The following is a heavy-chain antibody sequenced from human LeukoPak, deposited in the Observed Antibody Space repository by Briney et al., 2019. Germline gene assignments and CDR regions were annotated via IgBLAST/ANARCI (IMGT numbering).Heavy chain of an antibody. CDR2: IYHSGST. CDR1: GGSISSGGYS. J-gene: IGHJ3*02. V-gene: IGHV4-30-2*01. Sequence: SETLSLTCAVSGGSISSGGYSWSWIRQPPGKGLEWIGNIYHSGSTYYNPSLKSRVTISVDRSKNQFSLKLSSVTAADTAVYYCASSYYDILTGEPHAFDIWGQGTMVTVSS. CDR3: ASSYYDILTGEPHAFDI. D-gene: IGHD3-9*01.